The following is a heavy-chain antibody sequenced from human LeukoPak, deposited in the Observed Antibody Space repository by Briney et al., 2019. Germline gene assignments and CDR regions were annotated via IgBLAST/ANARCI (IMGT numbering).Heavy chain of an antibody. CDR1: GGSISSSSHY. Sequence: SETLSLTCTVSGGSISSSSHYWAWIRQSPGTGLEWIGSIYYSGSTYYNPSLKSRVTISVDTSKNQFSLKLSSVTAADTAVYYCARERAVAATPRFPKGWFDPWGQGTLVTVSS. D-gene: IGHD2-15*01. CDR2: IYYSGST. J-gene: IGHJ5*02. CDR3: ARERAVAATPRFPKGWFDP. V-gene: IGHV4-39*07.